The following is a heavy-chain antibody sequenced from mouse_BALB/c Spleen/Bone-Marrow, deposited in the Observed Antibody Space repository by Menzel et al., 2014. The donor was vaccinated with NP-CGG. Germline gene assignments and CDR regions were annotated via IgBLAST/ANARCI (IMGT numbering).Heavy chain of an antibody. Sequence: VMLVESGAELARPGASVKLSCKASGYTFTSYWMQWVKQRPGQGLEWIGAIYPGDGGTRYTQKFKGKATLTADKSSSTAYMQLSSLASEDSAVYYCARRDYGIRENYYAMDYWGQGTSVTVSS. CDR3: ARRDYGIRENYYAMDY. V-gene: IGHV1-87*01. J-gene: IGHJ4*01. D-gene: IGHD1-2*01. CDR1: GYTFTSYW. CDR2: IYPGDGGT.